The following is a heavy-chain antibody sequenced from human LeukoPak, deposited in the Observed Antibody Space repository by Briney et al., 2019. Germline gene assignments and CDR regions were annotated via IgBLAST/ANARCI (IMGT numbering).Heavy chain of an antibody. CDR2: IYTSGGT. D-gene: IGHD1-26*01. CDR3: ARGRIVGATTWFDP. Sequence: SETLSLTCTVSGGSISSYYWSWIRQPAGKGLEWIGRIYTSGGTNYNPSLRSRVTISVDTSKNQFSLKLSSVTAADTAVYYCARGRIVGATTWFDPWGQGTLVTVSS. CDR1: GGSISSYY. V-gene: IGHV4-4*07. J-gene: IGHJ5*02.